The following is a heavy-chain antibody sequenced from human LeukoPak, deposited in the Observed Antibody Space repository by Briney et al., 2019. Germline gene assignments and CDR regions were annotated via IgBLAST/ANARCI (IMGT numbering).Heavy chain of an antibody. CDR2: IYYSGST. D-gene: IGHD6-19*01. Sequence: SETLSLTCTVSGVSISSSSYYWGWLRQPPGKGLEWIGSIYYSGSTYYNPSLKSRVTISVDTSKNQFSLKLSSVTAADTAVYYCARAVDQWLERVPPDYWGQGTLVTVSS. CDR3: ARAVDQWLERVPPDY. J-gene: IGHJ4*02. CDR1: GVSISSSSYY. V-gene: IGHV4-39*01.